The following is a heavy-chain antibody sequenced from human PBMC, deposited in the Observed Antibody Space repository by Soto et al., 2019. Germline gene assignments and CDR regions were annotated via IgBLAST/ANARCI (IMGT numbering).Heavy chain of an antibody. CDR3: ARDLADVHLWDAFDV. J-gene: IGHJ3*01. Sequence: QVQLVQSGPELKKPGSSVKVSCMAPGDTFNSYGISWVRQAPGQGLEWMGGIVPMFGTANLALKFEDRVTITADELTTTVYMEIRGLTSEDTAVYYCARDLADVHLWDAFDVWGHGTRVTVSS. CDR2: IVPMFGTA. CDR1: GDTFNSYG. D-gene: IGHD6-13*01. V-gene: IGHV1-69*01.